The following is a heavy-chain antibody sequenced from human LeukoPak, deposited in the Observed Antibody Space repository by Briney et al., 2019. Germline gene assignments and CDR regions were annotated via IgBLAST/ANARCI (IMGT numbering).Heavy chain of an antibody. CDR3: VRDRNGNYYMDV. J-gene: IGHJ6*03. V-gene: IGHV3-66*01. CDR2: IYSGGST. Sequence: GGSLRLSCAASGFIVSNNYINWVRQAPGKGLEWVSVIYSGGSTYYADSVKGRFTISRDSSKNTLYLQMNSLRVEDTAVYYCVRDRNGNYYMDVWGKGATVTVSS. CDR1: GFIVSNNY. D-gene: IGHD1-26*01.